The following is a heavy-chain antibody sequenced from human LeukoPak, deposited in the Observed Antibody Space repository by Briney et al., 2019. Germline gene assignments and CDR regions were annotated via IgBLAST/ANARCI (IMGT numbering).Heavy chain of an antibody. CDR3: ARDSSARGWS. CDR1: GFTVSSNY. CDR2: NYSGGST. J-gene: IGHJ4*02. Sequence: GGSLRLSCAASGFTVSSNYMSWVSQAPGKGLEWLSVNYSGGSTYYADSVKGRFTISRVNSKNTLYLQMNSLRAEDTAVYYCARDSSARGWSWGQGTLVTVSS. D-gene: IGHD6-19*01. V-gene: IGHV3-53*05.